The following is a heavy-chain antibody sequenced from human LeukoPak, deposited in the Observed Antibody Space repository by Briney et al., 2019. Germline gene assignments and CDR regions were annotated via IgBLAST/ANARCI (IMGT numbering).Heavy chain of an antibody. J-gene: IGHJ4*02. CDR3: ASAVVTAIYDY. D-gene: IGHD2-21*02. CDR2: INHSGST. CDR1: GGSFSGYY. V-gene: IGHV4-34*01. Sequence: SETLSLTCAVYGGSFSGYYWSWIRQPPGKGLEWIGEINHSGSTNYNPSLKSRVTISVDTSKNQFSLKLSSVTAADTAVYYCASAVVTAIYDYWGQGTLVTVSS.